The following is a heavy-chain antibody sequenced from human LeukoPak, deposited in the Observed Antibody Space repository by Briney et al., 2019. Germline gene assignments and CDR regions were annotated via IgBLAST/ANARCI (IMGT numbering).Heavy chain of an antibody. J-gene: IGHJ4*02. Sequence: GGSLRLSCAASGFTFTDYWMSWVRQVPGKGLEWVANIHKAGTESYYVDSVKGRFAISRDNAKNSLYLQLSSLRVDDTAVYYCARVGTWELQRVFDYWGQGTLVTVSS. CDR2: IHKAGTES. CDR1: GFTFTDYW. CDR3: ARVGTWELQRVFDY. V-gene: IGHV3-7*01. D-gene: IGHD1-26*01.